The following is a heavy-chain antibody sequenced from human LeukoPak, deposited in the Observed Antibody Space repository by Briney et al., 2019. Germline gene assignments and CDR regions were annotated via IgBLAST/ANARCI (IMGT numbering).Heavy chain of an antibody. CDR3: ARDLGIAAAGTAGEYFDY. CDR2: ISAYNGNT. CDR1: GYTFTGYY. D-gene: IGHD6-13*01. V-gene: IGHV1-18*04. Sequence: ASVKVSCKASGYTFTGYYMHWVRQAPGQGLEWMGWISAYNGNTNYAQKLQGRVTMTTDTSTSTAYMELRSLRSDDTAVYYCARDLGIAAAGTAGEYFDYWGQGTLVTVSS. J-gene: IGHJ4*02.